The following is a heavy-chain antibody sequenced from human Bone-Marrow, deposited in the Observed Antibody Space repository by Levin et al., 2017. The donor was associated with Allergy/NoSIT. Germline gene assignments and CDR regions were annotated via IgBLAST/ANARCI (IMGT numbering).Heavy chain of an antibody. J-gene: IGHJ4*02. V-gene: IGHV3-53*01. Sequence: QAGGSLRLSCAASGFIVSSNYMSWVRQAPGKGLEWVSVIYSGGSTYYADSVKGRFTISRDNSKNTLYLQMNSLRAEDTAVYYCARARGSGYAYYFDYWGQGTLVTVSS. CDR1: GFIVSSNY. CDR3: ARARGSGYAYYFDY. D-gene: IGHD5-12*01. CDR2: IYSGGST.